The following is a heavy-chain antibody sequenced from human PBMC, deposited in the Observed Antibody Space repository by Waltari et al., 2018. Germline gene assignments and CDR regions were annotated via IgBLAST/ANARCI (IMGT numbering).Heavy chain of an antibody. J-gene: IGHJ4*02. Sequence: EVQLLESGGGLVQPGGSLRLSCAASGLTFSSYAMSWVRPPPGKGLEVVSAISGSGGSTYYADSVKGRFTISRDNSKNTLYLQMNSLRAEDTAVYYCAKTPEYSSSWYFDYWGQGTLVTVSS. V-gene: IGHV3-23*01. D-gene: IGHD6-13*01. CDR2: ISGSGGST. CDR3: AKTPEYSSSWYFDY. CDR1: GLTFSSYA.